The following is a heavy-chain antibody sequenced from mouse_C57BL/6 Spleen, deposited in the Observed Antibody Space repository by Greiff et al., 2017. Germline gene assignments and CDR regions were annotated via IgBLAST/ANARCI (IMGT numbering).Heavy chain of an antibody. CDR2: INPSTGGT. CDR3: ARSFYDYDGVFAY. Sequence: VQLQQSGPELVKPGASVKISCKASGYSFTGYYMNWVQQSPEKSLEWIGEINPSTGGTTYNQKFKAKATLTVDKSSSTAYMQLKSLTSEDSAVYYCARSFYDYDGVFAYWGQGTLVTVSA. V-gene: IGHV1-42*01. CDR1: GYSFTGYY. D-gene: IGHD2-4*01. J-gene: IGHJ3*01.